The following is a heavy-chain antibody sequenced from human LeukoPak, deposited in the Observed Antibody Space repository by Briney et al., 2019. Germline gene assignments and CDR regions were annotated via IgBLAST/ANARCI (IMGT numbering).Heavy chain of an antibody. CDR2: IIPIFGTA. CDR3: ARARSPSSGYLLRDHNWFDP. D-gene: IGHD3-22*01. V-gene: IGHV1-69*05. J-gene: IGHJ5*02. CDR1: GGTFNNYA. Sequence: ASVKVSCKASGGTFNNYAISWVRQAPGQGLGWMGGIIPIFGTANYAQKVQGRVTITTDESTTTAYMELSSLRSEDTAVYYCARARSPSSGYLLRDHNWFDPWGQGTLVTVSS.